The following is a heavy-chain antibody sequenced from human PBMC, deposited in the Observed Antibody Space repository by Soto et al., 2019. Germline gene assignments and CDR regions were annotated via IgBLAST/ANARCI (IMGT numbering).Heavy chain of an antibody. V-gene: IGHV3-73*01. D-gene: IGHD5-18*01. CDR3: TRPESGYSYVPFDY. CDR2: IRSKANRYAT. J-gene: IGHJ4*02. Sequence: EVELVESGGGLVQPGGSLKLSCAASGFTFSDTAMHWVRQASGKGLEWVGRIRSKANRYATAYAASVKGRFTISRDDSKNTAYLQMNSLKTEDTAVYYCTRPESGYSYVPFDYWGQGTLVTVSS. CDR1: GFTFSDTA.